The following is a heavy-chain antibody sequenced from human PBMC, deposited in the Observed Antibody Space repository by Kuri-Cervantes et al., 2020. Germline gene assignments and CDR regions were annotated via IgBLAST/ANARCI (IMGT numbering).Heavy chain of an antibody. J-gene: IGHJ6*02. CDR3: APGAYGSGSYHTHYYYGMDV. CDR2: IIPIFGTA. CDR1: GGTFSSYA. D-gene: IGHD3-10*01. V-gene: IGHV1-69*13. Sequence: SVKVSYKASGGTFSSYAISWVRQAPGQGLEWMGGIIPIFGTANYAQKFQGRATITADESTSTAYMELSSLRSEDTAVYYCAPGAYGSGSYHTHYYYGMDVWGQGTTVTVSS.